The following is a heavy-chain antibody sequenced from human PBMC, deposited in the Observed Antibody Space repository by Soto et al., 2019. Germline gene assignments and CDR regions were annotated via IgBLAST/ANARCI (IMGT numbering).Heavy chain of an antibody. CDR3: TRDRGVRDPNYYYGMDV. CDR1: GFTFGDYA. J-gene: IGHJ6*02. Sequence: GGSLRLSCTASGFTFGDYAMSWFRQAPGKGLEWVGFIRSKAYGGTTEYAASVKGRFTISRDDSKSIAYLQMNSLKTEDTAVYYCTRDRGVRDPNYYYGMDVWGQGTTVTVSS. CDR2: IRSKAYGGTT. D-gene: IGHD6-13*01. V-gene: IGHV3-49*03.